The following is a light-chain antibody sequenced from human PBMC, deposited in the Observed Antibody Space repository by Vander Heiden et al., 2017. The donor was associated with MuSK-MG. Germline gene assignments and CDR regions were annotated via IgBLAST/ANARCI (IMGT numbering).Light chain of an antibody. Sequence: SYELTQPPSVSVSPGQTASITCPGDKLGDKYVSWYRQKPGQSPVLVIYEDNKRPSGIPERFSGSNSGNTATLTISGTQAMDEADYYCQAWDSNTYVFGTGTKVTGL. CDR3: QAWDSNTYV. CDR1: KLGDKY. J-gene: IGLJ1*01. CDR2: EDN. V-gene: IGLV3-1*01.